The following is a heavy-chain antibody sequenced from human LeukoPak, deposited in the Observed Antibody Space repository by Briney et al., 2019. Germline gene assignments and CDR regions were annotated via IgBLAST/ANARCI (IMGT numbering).Heavy chain of an antibody. CDR2: INHSGST. CDR1: GGSFSGYY. V-gene: IGHV4-34*01. Sequence: SETLSLTCAVYGGSFSGYYWSWIRQPPGKGLEWIGEINHSGSTNYNPSLKSRVTISVDTSKNQFSLKLSSVTAADTAVYYCARLQATVTIHAYFDYWGQGTLVTVSS. CDR3: ARLQATVTIHAYFDY. J-gene: IGHJ4*01. D-gene: IGHD4-17*01.